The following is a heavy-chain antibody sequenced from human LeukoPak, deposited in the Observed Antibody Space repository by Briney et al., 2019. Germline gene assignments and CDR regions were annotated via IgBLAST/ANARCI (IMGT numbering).Heavy chain of an antibody. V-gene: IGHV4-39*07. CDR1: GGSISSANYY. Sequence: PSETLSLTCAVSGGSISSANYYWGWIRQPPGKGLEWIGSIYYSGSTYYNSSLKSRVTISVDTSKNQFSLKLSSVTAADTAVYYCARVRGSSWYNHYFDYWGQGTLVTVSS. CDR2: IYYSGST. CDR3: ARVRGSSWYNHYFDY. D-gene: IGHD6-13*01. J-gene: IGHJ4*02.